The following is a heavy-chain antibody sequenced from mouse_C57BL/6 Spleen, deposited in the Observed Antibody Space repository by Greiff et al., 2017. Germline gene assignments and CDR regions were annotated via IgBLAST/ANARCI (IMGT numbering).Heavy chain of an antibody. CDR2: IRSKSNNYAT. CDR1: GFSFNTYA. J-gene: IGHJ1*03. Sequence: EVMLVESGGGLVQPKGSLKLSCAASGFSFNTYAMNWVRQAPGKGLEWVARIRSKSNNYATYYADSVKDRFTISRDESESMLYLQMNNLKTEDTAMYYCVRMRGSDWYFDVWGTGTTVTVSS. CDR3: VRMRGSDWYFDV. V-gene: IGHV10-1*01. D-gene: IGHD1-1*01.